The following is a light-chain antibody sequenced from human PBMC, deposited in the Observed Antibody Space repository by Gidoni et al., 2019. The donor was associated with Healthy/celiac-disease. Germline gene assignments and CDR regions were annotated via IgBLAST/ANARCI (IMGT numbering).Light chain of an antibody. V-gene: IGKV3-15*01. CDR2: GAS. J-gene: IGKJ1*01. CDR1: QSVSSN. Sequence: EIVMTQSPATLSVSPGERATLSCRASQSVSSNLAWYQQKPGQAPRLLIYGASTRATGIPARFSGSGSGKEFTLTISSLQSEDFAVYYCQQYNNWPQTFGQXTKVEIK. CDR3: QQYNNWPQT.